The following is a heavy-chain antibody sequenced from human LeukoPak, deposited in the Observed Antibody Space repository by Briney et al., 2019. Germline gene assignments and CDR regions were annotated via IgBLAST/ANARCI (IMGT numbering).Heavy chain of an antibody. J-gene: IGHJ5*01. D-gene: IGHD1-26*01. CDR2: FDPGDDET. V-gene: IGHV1-24*01. CDR1: GYSLSELS. CDR3: ATEKDLLLDS. Sequence: EASVKVSCKVSGYSLSELSTRWVRQAPGQGLEWMGGFDPGDDETIYAQKFQGRVTMTEDASTDTAYLELSSLRSEDTAVYFCATEKDLLLDSWGQGTPVTVSS.